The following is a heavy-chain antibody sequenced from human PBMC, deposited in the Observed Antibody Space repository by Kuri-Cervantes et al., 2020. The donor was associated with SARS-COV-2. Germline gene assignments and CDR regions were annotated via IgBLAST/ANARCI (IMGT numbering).Heavy chain of an antibody. D-gene: IGHD5-12*01. V-gene: IGHV3-30*03. CDR2: ISYDGSNQ. CDR1: GFTFGSYE. J-gene: IGHJ6*02. CDR3: ARRATASYYALDV. Sequence: GGSLRLSCAASGFTFGSYEMNWVSQAPGKGLEWVATISYDGSNQYYGDSVKGRFTFSRDNSKNRMYLQMDSLRSEDTAVYYCARRATASYYALDVWGPGTTVTVSS.